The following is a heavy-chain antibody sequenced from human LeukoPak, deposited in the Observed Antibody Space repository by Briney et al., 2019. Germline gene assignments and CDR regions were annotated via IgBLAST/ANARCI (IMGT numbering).Heavy chain of an antibody. J-gene: IGHJ4*02. CDR3: AQTTGWPGLDF. CDR2: IYNGRDT. D-gene: IGHD6-19*01. V-gene: IGHV4-59*08. CDR1: GASTSRKY. Sequence: SETLSLTCSASGASTSRKYWSWIRQFPGRTLEWIGHIYNGRDTKYNPSLTSRVTISVDTSKNQFSLSLISVTAADTAIYYCAQTTGWPGLDFWGPGALVTVSS.